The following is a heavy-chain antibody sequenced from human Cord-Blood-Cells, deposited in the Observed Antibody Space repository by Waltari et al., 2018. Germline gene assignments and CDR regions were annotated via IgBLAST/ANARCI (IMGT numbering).Heavy chain of an antibody. Sequence: EVQLVQSGAEVKKPGESLKISCKGSGYSFTSYWTDRVRQVPGNGLEWMGIIYPGDSDTRYSPSFQGQVTISADKSISTAYLQWSSLKASDTAMYYCARHGRGGSYYPDAFDIWGQGTMVTVSS. CDR3: ARHGRGGSYYPDAFDI. D-gene: IGHD1-26*01. J-gene: IGHJ3*02. V-gene: IGHV5-51*01. CDR2: IYPGDSDT. CDR1: GYSFTSYW.